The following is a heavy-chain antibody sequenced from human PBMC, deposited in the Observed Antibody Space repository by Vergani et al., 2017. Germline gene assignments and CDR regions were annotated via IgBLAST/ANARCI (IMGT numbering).Heavy chain of an antibody. J-gene: IGHJ4*02. CDR2: ISSSGSTI. D-gene: IGHD3-22*01. Sequence: VQLVESGGGVVQPGRSLRLSCAASGFTFSSYGMHWVRQAPGKGLEWVSYISSSGSTIYYADSVKGRFTISRDNAKNSLYLQMNSLRAEDTAVYYCARVPMRHARGYYDSSGYFDYWGQGTLVTVSS. CDR1: GFTFSSYG. V-gene: IGHV3-48*04. CDR3: ARVPMRHARGYYDSSGYFDY.